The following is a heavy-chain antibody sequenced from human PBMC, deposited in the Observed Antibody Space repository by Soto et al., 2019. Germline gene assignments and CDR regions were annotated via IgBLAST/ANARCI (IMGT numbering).Heavy chain of an antibody. CDR1: GASLSDNY. CDR2: INHGGST. CDR3: ARGITMMVVVKRDAPDKYSFDS. D-gene: IGHD3-22*01. Sequence: PSETLSLTCAVSGASLSDNYCNCLRQPPGEGLEWIGEINHGGSTNYNPSLQSRVTISVDTSKNQFSLKVRSVTAADTAVYYCARGITMMVVVKRDAPDKYSFDSWGLGALVTVSS. J-gene: IGHJ4*02. V-gene: IGHV4-34*01.